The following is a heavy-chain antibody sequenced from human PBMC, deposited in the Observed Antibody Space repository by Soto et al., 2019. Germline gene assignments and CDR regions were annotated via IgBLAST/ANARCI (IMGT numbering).Heavy chain of an antibody. CDR1: GFSFSGYA. CDR2: ISGSGSST. D-gene: IGHD3-9*01. Sequence: GGSLRLSCAASGFSFSGYAVTWVRQAPGKGLEWVSAISGSGSSTYYADSVKGRFTISRDNSKNTLYLQMNSLRAGDTAVYYCAKTESFNGYYNAFDCWGQGXRVTVYS. J-gene: IGHJ4*02. CDR3: AKTESFNGYYNAFDC. V-gene: IGHV3-23*01.